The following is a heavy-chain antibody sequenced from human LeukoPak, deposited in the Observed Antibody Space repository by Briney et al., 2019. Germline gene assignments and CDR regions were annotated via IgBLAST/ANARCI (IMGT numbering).Heavy chain of an antibody. CDR2: IRNDGNKK. D-gene: IGHD1-26*01. Sequence: PGGSLRLSCVASGFTFSTSGMHWVRQSPGKGLDWVAFIRNDGNKKNYAESVRGRFTISRDNSKNTLYLQMNSLRGEDTAVYYCARDGYSGSYYRLYYFFMDVWGKGTTVTVSS. CDR1: GFTFSTSG. CDR3: ARDGYSGSYYRLYYFFMDV. J-gene: IGHJ6*03. V-gene: IGHV3-30*02.